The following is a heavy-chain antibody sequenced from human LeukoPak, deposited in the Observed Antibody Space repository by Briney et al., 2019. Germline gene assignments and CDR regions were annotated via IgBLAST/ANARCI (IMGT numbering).Heavy chain of an antibody. CDR3: ARVLTPHAGRTPSSLDY. D-gene: IGHD2-15*01. CDR2: ISSTSKTI. Sequence: GGSLRLPCAASGFTFSSYEMNWVRQAPGKGLEWISYISSTSKTIYYANSLKGRFTISRDNADNSLFLQINSLRAEDTAVYYCARVLTPHAGRTPSSLDYWGQGTLVTVSS. V-gene: IGHV3-48*03. J-gene: IGHJ4*02. CDR1: GFTFSSYE.